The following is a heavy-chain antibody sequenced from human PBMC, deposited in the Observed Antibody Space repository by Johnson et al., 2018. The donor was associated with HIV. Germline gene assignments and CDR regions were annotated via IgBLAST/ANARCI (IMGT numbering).Heavy chain of an antibody. CDR1: GFSVSTYY. Sequence: VQLVESGGGLVQPGGSLRLSCAASGFSVSTYYMSWVRQAPGRGLEWVSVLFSGGTTYYADSVKGRFTISRENAKNSLYLQMNSLRAWDTALYYCARDTEWIQLWSAFDIWGQGTMVTVSS. V-gene: IGHV3-66*01. J-gene: IGHJ3*02. CDR2: LFSGGTT. CDR3: ARDTEWIQLWSAFDI. D-gene: IGHD5-18*01.